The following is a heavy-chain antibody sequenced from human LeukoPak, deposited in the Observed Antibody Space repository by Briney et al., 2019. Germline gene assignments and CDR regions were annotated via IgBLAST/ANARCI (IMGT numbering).Heavy chain of an antibody. CDR1: GFIFRNYW. D-gene: IGHD1-26*01. J-gene: IGHJ4*02. V-gene: IGHV3-23*01. CDR2: ISGSGVST. CDR3: AKDGPLVGPYYFDY. Sequence: PGESLRLSCAASGFIFRNYWMNWVRQAPGKGLEWVSAISGSGVSTYYADSVKGRFTISRDNSKNMLYLQMNSLRAEDTAVYYCAKDGPLVGPYYFDYWGQGTLVTVCS.